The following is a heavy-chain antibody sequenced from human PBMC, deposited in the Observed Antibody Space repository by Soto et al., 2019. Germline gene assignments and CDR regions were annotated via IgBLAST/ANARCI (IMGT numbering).Heavy chain of an antibody. D-gene: IGHD1-26*01. CDR1: GGSISSSNW. CDR2: IYHSGST. CDR3: ATLKVGATTFDY. V-gene: IGHV4-4*02. Sequence: SETLSLTCAVSGGSISSSNWWSWVRQPPGKGLEWIGEIYHSGSTNYNPSLKSRVTISVDKSKNQFSLKLSSVTAADTAVYYCATLKVGATTFDYWGQGTLVTVSS. J-gene: IGHJ4*02.